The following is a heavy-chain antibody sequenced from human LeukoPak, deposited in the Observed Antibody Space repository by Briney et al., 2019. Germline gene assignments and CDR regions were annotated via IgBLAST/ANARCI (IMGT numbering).Heavy chain of an antibody. Sequence: SETLSLTCAVYGGSFSGYYWSWIRQPPGKGLEWIGEINHSGSTNYNPSPKSRVTISVDTSKNQFSLKLSSVTAADTAVYYCARGPTRYSSSWYPHLYFDYWGQGTLVTVSS. CDR3: ARGPTRYSSSWYPHLYFDY. CDR2: INHSGST. CDR1: GGSFSGYY. D-gene: IGHD6-13*01. V-gene: IGHV4-34*01. J-gene: IGHJ4*02.